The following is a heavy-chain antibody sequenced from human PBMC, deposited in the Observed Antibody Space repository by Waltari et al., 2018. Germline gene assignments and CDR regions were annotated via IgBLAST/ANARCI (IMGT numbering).Heavy chain of an antibody. J-gene: IGHJ4*02. D-gene: IGHD6-13*01. Sequence: QVQLQESGPGLVKPSETLSLTCAVSGYSISSGYYWGWIRQPPGKGLEWIGSIYHSGSTYYNPSLKSRVTISVDTSKNQFSLKLSSVTAADTAVYYCARAPHSSSWYYWGQGTLVTVSS. V-gene: IGHV4-38-2*01. CDR1: GYSISSGYY. CDR2: IYHSGST. CDR3: ARAPHSSSWYY.